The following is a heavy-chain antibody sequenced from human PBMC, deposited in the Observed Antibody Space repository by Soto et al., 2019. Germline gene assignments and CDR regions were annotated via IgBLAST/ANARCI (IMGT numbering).Heavy chain of an antibody. CDR1: GGSFSGYY. Sequence: SETVSLTCAVYGGSFSGYYWSWIRQPPGKGLEWIGEINHSGSTNYNPSLKSRVTISVDTSKNQFSLKLSSVTAADTAVYYCARVVLVRMDVWGQGTTVTVSS. CDR3: ARVVLVRMDV. D-gene: IGHD2-21*01. V-gene: IGHV4-34*01. J-gene: IGHJ6*02. CDR2: INHSGST.